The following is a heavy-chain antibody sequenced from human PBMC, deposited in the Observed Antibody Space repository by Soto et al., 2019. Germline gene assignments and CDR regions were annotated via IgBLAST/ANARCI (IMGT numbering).Heavy chain of an antibody. V-gene: IGHV4-31*03. CDR2: IYYSGST. CDR3: ARAYYDILTGYKDGMDV. Sequence: QVQLQESGPGLVKPSQTLSLTCTVSGGSISSGGYYWSWIRQHPGKGLEWIGYIYYSGSTYYNPSLKSRVTISVDTSKNQFSLKLSSVTAADTAVYYCARAYYDILTGYKDGMDVWGQGTTVTVSS. D-gene: IGHD3-9*01. J-gene: IGHJ6*02. CDR1: GGSISSGGYY.